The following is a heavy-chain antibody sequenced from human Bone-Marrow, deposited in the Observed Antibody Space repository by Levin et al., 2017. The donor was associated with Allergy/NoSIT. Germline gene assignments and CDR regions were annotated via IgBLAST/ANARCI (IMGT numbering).Heavy chain of an antibody. J-gene: IGHJ3*02. D-gene: IGHD1-1*01. CDR2: ISVHGDST. CDR1: GLTFSNYA. V-gene: IGHV3-23*01. CDR3: ASIEARVPVI. Sequence: GESLKISCATSGLTFSNYAMNWVRQSPGKGLEWVSAISVHGDSTYYPDSVQGRFTISRDNSKNTLYLQMNSLRADDTAVYYCASIEARVPVIWGQGTMVTVSS.